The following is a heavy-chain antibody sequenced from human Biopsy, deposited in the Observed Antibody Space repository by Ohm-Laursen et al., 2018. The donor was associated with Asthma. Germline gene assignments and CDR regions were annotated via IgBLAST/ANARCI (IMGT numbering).Heavy chain of an antibody. J-gene: IGHJ4*02. V-gene: IGHV3-9*01. D-gene: IGHD3-22*01. CDR1: GFTFDEYT. Sequence: SLRLSCAASGFTFDEYTMHWVRQAPGKGLAWVPGISWNSATIGYADSVEGRFTISRDNAKNSVFLHMDSLRPEDTAFYYCAKVRSDWVITESFDYWGQGVLVTVSS. CDR2: ISWNSATI. CDR3: AKVRSDWVITESFDY.